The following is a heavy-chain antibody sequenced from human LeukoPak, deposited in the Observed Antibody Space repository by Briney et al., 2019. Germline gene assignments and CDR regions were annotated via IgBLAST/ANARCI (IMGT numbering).Heavy chain of an antibody. J-gene: IGHJ4*02. D-gene: IGHD3-16*02. CDR1: GGSINSYY. CDR2: IYYTGST. CDR3: ARVVVHGHSDY. V-gene: IGHV4-59*01. Sequence: SETLSLTCTVSGGSINSYYWSWIRQSPGKGLDWIGYIYYTGSTKYNPSLKSRVTISVDTSKNQFSLELSSVTAADTAVYYCARVVVHGHSDYWGQGTLVTVSS.